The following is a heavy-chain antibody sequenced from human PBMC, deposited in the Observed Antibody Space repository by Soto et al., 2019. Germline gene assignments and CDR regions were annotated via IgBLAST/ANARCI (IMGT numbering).Heavy chain of an antibody. J-gene: IGHJ5*02. CDR3: ARDTGYDFWSGENWFDP. CDR2: INSDGSST. V-gene: IGHV3-74*01. CDR1: GXTFSSYC. Sequence: GSLRLSCAASGXTFSSYCMHWVRQAPGKGLVWVSRINSDGSSTSYADSVKCRLTISRDKAKNTMYLQMNSLRDEDTAVYYGARDTGYDFWSGENWFDPWGQGTLGTVSS. D-gene: IGHD3-3*01.